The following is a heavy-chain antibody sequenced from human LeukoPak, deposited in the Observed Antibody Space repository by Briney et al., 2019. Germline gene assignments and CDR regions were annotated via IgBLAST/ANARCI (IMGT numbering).Heavy chain of an antibody. CDR2: MNPNSGNT. D-gene: IGHD1-14*01. CDR1: GYTFTSYD. J-gene: IGHJ5*02. Sequence: ASVKVSCKASGYTFTSYDINWVRQATGQGLEWMGWMNPNSGNTGYAQKFQGRVTMTRNTSISTAYMELSSLRSEDTAVYYCAIELEPRTNWFDPWGQGTLVTVSS. CDR3: AIELEPRTNWFDP. V-gene: IGHV1-8*01.